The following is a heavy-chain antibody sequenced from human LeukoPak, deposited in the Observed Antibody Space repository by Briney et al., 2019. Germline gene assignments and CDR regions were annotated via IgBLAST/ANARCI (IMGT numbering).Heavy chain of an antibody. J-gene: IGHJ4*02. CDR1: GFTFSTYA. V-gene: IGHV3-23*01. CDR2: IRSSGGST. CDR3: TKGRSSWFSGSFDY. Sequence: GGTLRLSCAASGFTFSTYAMSWVRHTPGKGLERASDIRSSGGSTNYADSVKGRFTISRDNSKNTPYLQMDSLRAEDTAVYYCTKGRSSWFSGSFDYWGQGTLVTVSS. D-gene: IGHD6-19*01.